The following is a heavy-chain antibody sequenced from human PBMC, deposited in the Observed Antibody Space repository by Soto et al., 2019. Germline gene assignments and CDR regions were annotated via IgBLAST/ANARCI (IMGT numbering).Heavy chain of an antibody. J-gene: IGHJ5*02. CDR3: ARTEGVGANNWFDP. D-gene: IGHD1-26*01. CDR1: GGSISSYY. V-gene: IGHV4-59*01. CDR2: IYYSGST. Sequence: TLSLTCTVSGGSISSYYWNWIRQPPGKGLEWIGYIYYSGSTNYNPSLKSRVTISVDTSKNQFSLKLSSVTAADTAVYYCARTEGVGANNWFDPWGQGTQVTVSS.